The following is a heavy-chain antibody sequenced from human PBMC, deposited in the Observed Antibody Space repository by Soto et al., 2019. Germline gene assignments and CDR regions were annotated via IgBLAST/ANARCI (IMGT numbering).Heavy chain of an antibody. J-gene: IGHJ5*02. CDR2: ISAYNGNT. CDR1: GYTFTSYG. D-gene: IGHD3-3*01. CDR3: ARGGITIFGVALGWFDP. Sequence: ASVKVSCKASGYTFTSYGISWVRQAPGQGLEWKGWISAYNGNTNYAQKLQGRVTMTTDTSTSTAYMELRSLRSDDTAVYYCARGGITIFGVALGWFDPWGQGTLVTVS. V-gene: IGHV1-18*04.